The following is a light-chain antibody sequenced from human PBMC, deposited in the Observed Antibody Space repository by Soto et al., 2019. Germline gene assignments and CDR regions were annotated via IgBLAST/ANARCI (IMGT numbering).Light chain of an antibody. J-gene: IGLJ1*01. CDR1: NIGSES. CDR2: DDT. V-gene: IGLV3-21*02. CDR3: QVWDSSNDHLF. Sequence: SYDLTQPPSVSVAPGQTARITCGADNIGSESVHWYQQKPGQAPVLVLYDDTDRPSGIPERFSGSNSGCTDTLTISGVEDGDEADYYCQVWDSSNDHLFFGDGSKVTV.